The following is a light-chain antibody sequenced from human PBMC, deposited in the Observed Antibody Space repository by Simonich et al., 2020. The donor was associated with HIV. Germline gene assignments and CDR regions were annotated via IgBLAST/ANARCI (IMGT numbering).Light chain of an antibody. CDR1: QSVSSTY. CDR2: SAS. CDR3: QQFGGSPPYT. Sequence: EIVLTQSPGTLSLSPGERATLSCRASQSVSSTYLAWYQQKPGQAPRLLIYSASIRATGIPDRFSGSGSGTDFTLTISRLEPEDFAVYFCQQFGGSPPYTFGQGTKLEIK. J-gene: IGKJ2*01. V-gene: IGKV3-20*01.